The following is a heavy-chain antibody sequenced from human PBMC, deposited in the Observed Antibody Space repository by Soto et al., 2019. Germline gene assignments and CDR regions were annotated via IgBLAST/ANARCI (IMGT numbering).Heavy chain of an antibody. Sequence: GASVKVSCKASGYTFTSYAISWVRQAPGQGLAWMGGIIPIFGTANYAQKFQGRVTITADESTSTAYMELSSLRSEDTAVYYCARGAANNWNYAFDYYYGMDVWGQGTTVTVSS. CDR1: GYTFTSYA. V-gene: IGHV1-69*13. D-gene: IGHD1-7*01. J-gene: IGHJ6*02. CDR2: IIPIFGTA. CDR3: ARGAANNWNYAFDYYYGMDV.